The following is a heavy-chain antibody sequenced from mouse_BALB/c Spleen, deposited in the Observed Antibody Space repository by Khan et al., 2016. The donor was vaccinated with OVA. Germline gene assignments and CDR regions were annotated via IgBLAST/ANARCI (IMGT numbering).Heavy chain of an antibody. CDR3: ARANYDGYAFDY. V-gene: IGHV3-2*02. Sequence: EVQLQESGPGLVKPSQSLALTCTVTGYSITSNYAWSWIRQFPGNKLEWKGNTSYSGSTNYNPSLKSRISVTRDTSENQVFLQLNSVTTEYTATYYCARANYDGYAFDYWGQGTSVTVSS. CDR1: GYSITSNYA. CDR2: TSYSGST. D-gene: IGHD2-3*01. J-gene: IGHJ4*01.